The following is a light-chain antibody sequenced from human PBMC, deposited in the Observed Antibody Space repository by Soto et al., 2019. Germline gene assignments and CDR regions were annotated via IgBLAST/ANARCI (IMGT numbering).Light chain of an antibody. J-gene: IGLJ1*01. CDR3: CSFPAMSGYV. Sequence: QSVLTQPRSVSGSPGQSVTISCTGTSSDVGAYDHVSWYQQHPGKAPKLMIHDVNQRPSGVPDRLSGSKSGNTASLTISGLQAEDEADYYCCSFPAMSGYVFGTGTKLTVL. CDR2: DVN. CDR1: SSDVGAYDH. V-gene: IGLV2-11*01.